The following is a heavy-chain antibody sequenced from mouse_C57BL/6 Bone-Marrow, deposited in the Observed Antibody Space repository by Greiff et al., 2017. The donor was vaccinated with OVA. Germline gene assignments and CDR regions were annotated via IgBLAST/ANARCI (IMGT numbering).Heavy chain of an antibody. CDR2: INPNNGGT. J-gene: IGHJ3*01. CDR3: ARKSGKRDGPSWFAY. CDR1: GYTFTDYN. D-gene: IGHD1-1*01. V-gene: IGHV1-22*01. Sequence: EVQLQESGPELVKPGASVKMSCKASGYTFTDYNMHWVKQSHGKSLEWIGYINPNNGGTSYNQKFKGKATLTVNKSSSTAYMELRSLTSEDSAVYYCARKSGKRDGPSWFAYWGQGTLVTVSA.